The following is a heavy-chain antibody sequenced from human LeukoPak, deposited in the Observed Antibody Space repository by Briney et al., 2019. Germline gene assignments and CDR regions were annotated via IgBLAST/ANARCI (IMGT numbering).Heavy chain of an antibody. CDR3: ARDRPPLNDFWSGPGAFDI. CDR2: IYYSGST. J-gene: IGHJ3*02. Sequence: SETQSLTCTVSGGSISSYYWSWIRQPPGKGLEWIGYIYYSGSTNYNPSLKSQVTISVDTSKNQFSLKLSSVTAADTAVYYCARDRPPLNDFWSGPGAFDIWGQGTMVTVSS. V-gene: IGHV4-59*01. CDR1: GGSISSYY. D-gene: IGHD3-3*01.